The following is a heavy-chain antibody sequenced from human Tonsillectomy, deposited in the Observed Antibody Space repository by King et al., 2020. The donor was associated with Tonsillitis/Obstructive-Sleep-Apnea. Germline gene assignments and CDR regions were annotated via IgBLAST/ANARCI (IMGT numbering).Heavy chain of an antibody. J-gene: IGHJ6*03. D-gene: IGHD3-9*01. V-gene: IGHV4-59*08. Sequence: QLQESGPGLVKPSETLSLTCTVSGGSISSYYWSWIRQPPGKGLEWIGYIYYSGSTNYNPSLKSRVTISVDTSKNQFSLKLSSVTAADTAVYYCARHLQRVDPFRTYYMDVWGKGTTVTVSS. CDR1: GGSISSYY. CDR2: IYYSGST. CDR3: ARHLQRVDPFRTYYMDV.